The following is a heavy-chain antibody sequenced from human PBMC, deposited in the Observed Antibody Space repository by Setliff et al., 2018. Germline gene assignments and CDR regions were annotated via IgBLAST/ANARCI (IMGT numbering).Heavy chain of an antibody. D-gene: IGHD2-2*01. Sequence: PSETLSLTCAVSGSAISSGHYWGWIRQPPGKGQEWIGSVYYSGTAYYNPSLKSRLYMSVDTSKNQFTLKVISVTAADTAVYYCARLSCSSNSCPFDYWVQGTLVTVSS. V-gene: IGHV4-38-2*01. CDR1: GSAISSGHY. CDR3: ARLSCSSNSCPFDY. J-gene: IGHJ4*02. CDR2: VYYSGTA.